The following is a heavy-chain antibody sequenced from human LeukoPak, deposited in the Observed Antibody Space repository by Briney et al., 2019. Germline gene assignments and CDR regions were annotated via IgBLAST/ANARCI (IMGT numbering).Heavy chain of an antibody. V-gene: IGHV3-33*06. CDR3: VKEAGIAVYYFDN. J-gene: IGHJ4*02. CDR1: GFTFTTHG. D-gene: IGHD6-19*01. Sequence: GGSLRLSCAASGFTFTTHGMHWVRQAPGKGLEWVAVVWYDGSYKYYSDSVKGRFTISRDNSKSTVSLQMDSLRAEDTAVYFCVKEAGIAVYYFDNWGQGTLVTVSS. CDR2: VWYDGSYK.